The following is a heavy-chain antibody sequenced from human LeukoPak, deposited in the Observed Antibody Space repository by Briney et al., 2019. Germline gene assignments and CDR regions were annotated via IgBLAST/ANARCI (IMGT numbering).Heavy chain of an antibody. D-gene: IGHD6-13*01. Sequence: PGGSLRLSCAASGFIFTNYAMSWVRQAPGKGLKGISAITDSGGDTYHEDSVKGRFTISRDNSKNTLYLQMNSLKADDTAVYHCAKGSAGSRPYYFDCWGQGTLVTVSS. V-gene: IGHV3-23*01. J-gene: IGHJ4*02. CDR2: ITDSGGDT. CDR1: GFIFTNYA. CDR3: AKGSAGSRPYYFDC.